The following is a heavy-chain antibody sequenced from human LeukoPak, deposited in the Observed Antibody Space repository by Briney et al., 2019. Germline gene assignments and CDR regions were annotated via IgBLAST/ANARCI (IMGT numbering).Heavy chain of an antibody. V-gene: IGHV3-30-3*01. Sequence: PGGSLRLSCAASGFTFTSYAMHWVRQAPGKVLEWVALISYHGTNKYYADSVKGRFTISSDNSKNTLYLQMNSLRTEDTAVYYCARDPTGGYRHFDFWGQGTLDTVSS. CDR2: ISYHGTNK. D-gene: IGHD2-8*02. CDR3: ARDPTGGYRHFDF. J-gene: IGHJ4*02. CDR1: GFTFTSYA.